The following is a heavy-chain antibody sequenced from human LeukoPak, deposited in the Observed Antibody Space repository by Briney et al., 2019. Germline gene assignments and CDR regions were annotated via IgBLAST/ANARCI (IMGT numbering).Heavy chain of an antibody. D-gene: IGHD6-19*01. CDR2: IYSGGST. Sequence: PGGSLRLSCAASGFTVSSNYMSWVRQAPGKGLEWVSVIYSGGSTYYTDSVKGGFTISSDKSKNTLYLQMNSLRAEDTAIYYCAKKNAGWSLPFDNWGQGTQVTVSS. J-gene: IGHJ4*02. V-gene: IGHV3-53*01. CDR1: GFTVSSNY. CDR3: AKKNAGWSLPFDN.